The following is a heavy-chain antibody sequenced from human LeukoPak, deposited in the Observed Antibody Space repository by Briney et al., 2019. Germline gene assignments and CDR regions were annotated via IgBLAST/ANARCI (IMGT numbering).Heavy chain of an antibody. CDR2: IYYSGST. CDR1: GGSISSSSYY. V-gene: IGHV4-39*01. Sequence: KASETLSLTCTVSGGSISSSSYYWGWIRQPPGKGLEWIGSIYYSGSTYYNPSLKSRVTISVDTSKNQFSLRLSSVTAADTAAYYCARHHYYYYYMDVWGKGTTVTISS. J-gene: IGHJ6*03. CDR3: ARHHYYYYYMDV.